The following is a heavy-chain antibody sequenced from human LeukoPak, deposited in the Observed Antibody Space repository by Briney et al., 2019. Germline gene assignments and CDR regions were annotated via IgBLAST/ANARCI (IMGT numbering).Heavy chain of an antibody. CDR3: VKGGPATVYNWFDP. Sequence: GGSLRLSCSASGFSFSTYAMHWVRQAPGKGLEYVSAISNNGASTYYADSVKGRFTISRDNSKNTLYLQMSRLRTEDTALYSCVKGGPATVYNWFDPWGQGTLVTVSS. CDR1: GFSFSTYA. D-gene: IGHD1-26*01. V-gene: IGHV3-64D*06. CDR2: ISNNGAST. J-gene: IGHJ5*02.